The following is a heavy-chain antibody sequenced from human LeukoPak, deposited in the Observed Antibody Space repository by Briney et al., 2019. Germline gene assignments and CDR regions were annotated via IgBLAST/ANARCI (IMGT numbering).Heavy chain of an antibody. D-gene: IGHD2-15*01. CDR3: ATSRYCVGGTCYSDHFYYGMDV. V-gene: IGHV3-23*01. CDR2: ISGSGTNT. Sequence: PGGSLRLSCAASGFTFSNYAMSWVRQAPGKGLEWVSGISGSGTNTYYADTVKGRFTISRDNARNSLYLQMNSLRAEDTAVYYCATSRYCVGGTCYSDHFYYGMDVWGQGTTVTVSS. J-gene: IGHJ6*02. CDR1: GFTFSNYA.